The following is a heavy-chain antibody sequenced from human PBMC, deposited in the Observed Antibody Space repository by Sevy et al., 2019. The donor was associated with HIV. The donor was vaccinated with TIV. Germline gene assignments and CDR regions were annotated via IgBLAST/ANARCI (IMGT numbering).Heavy chain of an antibody. V-gene: IGHV4-59*01. Sequence: SETLSFTCTVSGDSITRYFWSWIRQPPGKGLEWIGYMYHSGSTNYNPSLKRRVSLSIDTSKNEFSLTLSSVTAADTAVYYCARDYRRDFWSGYSNYFDPWGPGILVTVSS. D-gene: IGHD3-3*01. CDR1: GDSITRYF. CDR3: ARDYRRDFWSGYSNYFDP. J-gene: IGHJ5*02. CDR2: MYHSGST.